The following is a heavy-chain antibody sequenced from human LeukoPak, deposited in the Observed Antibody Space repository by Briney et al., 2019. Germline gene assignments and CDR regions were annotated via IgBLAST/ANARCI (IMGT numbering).Heavy chain of an antibody. CDR3: ARGVVVVAATLYNWFDP. CDR1: GGSISSYY. V-gene: IGHV4-4*07. J-gene: IGHJ5*02. Sequence: SETLSLTCTVSGGSISSYYWSWIRQPAGKGLECIGRIYTSGSTNYNPSLKSRVTMSVDLSKNQFSLKLSSVIAADTAVYYCARGVVVVAATLYNWFDPWGQGTLVTVSS. D-gene: IGHD2-15*01. CDR2: IYTSGST.